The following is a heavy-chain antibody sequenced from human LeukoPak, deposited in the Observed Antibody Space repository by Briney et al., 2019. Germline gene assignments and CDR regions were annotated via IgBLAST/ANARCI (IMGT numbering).Heavy chain of an antibody. J-gene: IGHJ4*02. Sequence: ASVKVSCKASGYTFISYGISWVRQAPGQGLEWMGWISAYNGNTNYAQKVQGRVTMTRDTSTSTVYMELSSLRSEDTAVYYCARGGSGYPKAYWGQGTLVTVSS. CDR1: GYTFISYG. D-gene: IGHD3-22*01. CDR2: ISAYNGNT. V-gene: IGHV1-18*01. CDR3: ARGGSGYPKAY.